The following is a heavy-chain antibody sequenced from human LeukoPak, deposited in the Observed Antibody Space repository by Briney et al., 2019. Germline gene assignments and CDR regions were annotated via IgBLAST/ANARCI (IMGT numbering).Heavy chain of an antibody. CDR2: ISPHNGNA. CDR3: ARDVDGGSNYFDY. V-gene: IGHV1-18*01. CDR1: GYNFFTYG. J-gene: IGHJ4*02. D-gene: IGHD4-23*01. Sequence: ASVKVSCKASGYNFFTYGITWVRQAPGQGLEWMGWISPHNGNANYAQKFQDRVIMTTDTSTNTAFMEVRSLRSDDTAMYYCARDVDGGSNYFDYWGQGTLVTVSS.